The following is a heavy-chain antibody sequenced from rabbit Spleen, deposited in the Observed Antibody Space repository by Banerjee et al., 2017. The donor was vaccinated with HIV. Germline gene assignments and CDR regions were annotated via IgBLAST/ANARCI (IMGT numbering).Heavy chain of an antibody. CDR3: ARDTSSSFSSYGMDL. J-gene: IGHJ6*01. Sequence: QSLEESGGDLVKPGASLTLTCTASGFSFSSRYYMCWVRQAPGKGLEWIACIASGSSGDIYYASWAKGRFTISKTSSTTVTLQMTRLTAADTATYFCARDTSSSFSSYGMDLWGPGTLVTVS. V-gene: IGHV1S40*01. CDR1: GFSFSSRYY. D-gene: IGHD1-1*01. CDR2: IASGSSGDI.